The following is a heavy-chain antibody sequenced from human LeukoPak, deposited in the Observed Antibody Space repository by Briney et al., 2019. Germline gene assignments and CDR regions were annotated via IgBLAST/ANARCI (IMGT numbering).Heavy chain of an antibody. V-gene: IGHV3-23*01. CDR2: ISGSGGST. Sequence: PGGSLRLSCAASGFTFSSYAMSWVRQAPGKGLEWVSAISGSGGSTDYADSVKGRFTISRDNSKNTLYLQMNSLRAEDTAVYYCAKDRLPPSKNWNYVEGWDVCGQGTTVTVSS. D-gene: IGHD1-7*01. CDR1: GFTFSSYA. CDR3: AKDRLPPSKNWNYVEGWDV. J-gene: IGHJ6*02.